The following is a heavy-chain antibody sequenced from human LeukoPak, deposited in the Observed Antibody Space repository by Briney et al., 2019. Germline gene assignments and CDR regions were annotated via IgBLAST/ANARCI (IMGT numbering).Heavy chain of an antibody. CDR2: IYYSGST. CDR3: ARHAIVATGYFDY. J-gene: IGHJ4*02. V-gene: IGHV4-59*08. D-gene: IGHD5-12*01. Sequence: SETLSLTCTVSGGSISSYYWSWIRQPPGKGLEWIGYIYYSGSTNYNPSLKSRVTISVDTSKNQFSLKLSSVTAADTAVYYCARHAIVATGYFDYWGQGTLVTVSS. CDR1: GGSISSYY.